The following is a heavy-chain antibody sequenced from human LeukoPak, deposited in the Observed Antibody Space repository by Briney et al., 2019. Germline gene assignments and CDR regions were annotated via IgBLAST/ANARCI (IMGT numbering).Heavy chain of an antibody. Sequence: SVKVSCTASGGTFSSYTISWVRQAPGQGLEWMGRIIPILGIANYAQKFQGRVTVTGGKSTSTAYMELSSLRSEDTAVYYCARSHCSGGSCYSPAFDIWGQGTMVTVSS. CDR1: GGTFSSYT. CDR2: IIPILGIA. V-gene: IGHV1-69*02. CDR3: ARSHCSGGSCYSPAFDI. J-gene: IGHJ3*02. D-gene: IGHD2-15*01.